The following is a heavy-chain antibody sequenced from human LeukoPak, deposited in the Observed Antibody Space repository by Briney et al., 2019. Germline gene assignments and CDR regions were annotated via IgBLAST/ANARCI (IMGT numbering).Heavy chain of an antibody. CDR1: GFTFRTYS. CDR3: ARDSGPADPEAFDI. Sequence: GGSLRLSCAASGFTFRTYSMNWVRQAPGKGLEWVSTISSHSIYIYYADSVKGRFTISRDNAKNLLYLQMDSLRADDTVVYYCARDSGPADPEAFDIWGQGTMVTVSS. CDR2: ISSHSIYI. V-gene: IGHV3-21*01. J-gene: IGHJ3*02. D-gene: IGHD1-14*01.